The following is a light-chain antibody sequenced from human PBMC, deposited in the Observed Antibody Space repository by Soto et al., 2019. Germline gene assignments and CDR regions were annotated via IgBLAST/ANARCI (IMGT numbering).Light chain of an antibody. CDR3: QQYNSYSET. Sequence: IHMTHSPSTLSASVLDRVTITFRASQSISSWLAWYQQKPGKAPKLLIYKASSLESGVPSRFSGSGSGTEFTLTISSLQPDDFATYYCQQYNSYSETFGQGTKVDIK. CDR2: KAS. J-gene: IGKJ1*01. V-gene: IGKV1-5*03. CDR1: QSISSW.